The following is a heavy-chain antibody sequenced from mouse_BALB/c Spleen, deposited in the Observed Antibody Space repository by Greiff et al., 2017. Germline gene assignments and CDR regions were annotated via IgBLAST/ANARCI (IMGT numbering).Heavy chain of an antibody. D-gene: IGHD2-3*01. CDR2: ISSGGSYT. CDR1: GFTFSSYT. Sequence: EVQVVESGGGLVKPGGSLKLSCAASGFTFSSYTMSWVRQTPEKRLEWVATISSGGSYTYYPDSVKGRFTISRDNAKNTLYLQMSSLKSEDTAMYYCTRGADGPWFAYWGQGTLVTVSA. CDR3: TRGADGPWFAY. V-gene: IGHV5-6-4*01. J-gene: IGHJ3*01.